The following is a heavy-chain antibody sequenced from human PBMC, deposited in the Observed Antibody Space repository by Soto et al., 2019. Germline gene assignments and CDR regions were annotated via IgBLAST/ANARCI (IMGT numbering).Heavy chain of an antibody. CDR1: GFTFSNYG. D-gene: IGHD6-19*01. CDR2: LSHGGTYK. CDR3: ARDIAVAGARRRLAW. Sequence: QVQLVESGGGVVKPGRSLRLSCAASGFTFSNYGMHWVSQAPGKGLKWVSVLSHGGTYKEYTDSVKGRFTISRDNSKNTLYIQMNSLRLEDTALYYCARDIAVAGARRRLAWWGHGTLVNVSP. J-gene: IGHJ4*01. V-gene: IGHV3-30-3*01.